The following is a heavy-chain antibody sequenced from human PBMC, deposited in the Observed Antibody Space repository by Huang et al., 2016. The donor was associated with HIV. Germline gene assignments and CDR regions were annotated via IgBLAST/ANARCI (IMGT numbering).Heavy chain of an antibody. CDR1: GGSVSGHY. CDR3: ARASWYEPRSWYFGL. Sequence: QVQLQQWGAGLLKPSETLSLTCAVYGGSVSGHYWSWIRQPPGKVLAWIDEINDNVYNNYNQSLKSRVTISVHTSRNQFSRKLNSVTAADAAVYYCARASWYEPRSWYFGLWGRGTLVTVSS. CDR2: INDNVYN. D-gene: IGHD6-13*01. J-gene: IGHJ2*01. V-gene: IGHV4-34*01.